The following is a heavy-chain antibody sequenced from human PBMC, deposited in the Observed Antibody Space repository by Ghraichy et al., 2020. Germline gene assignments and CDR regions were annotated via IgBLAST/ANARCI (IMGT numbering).Heavy chain of an antibody. V-gene: IGHV3-30*18. Sequence: GGSLRLSCAASGFTFSSYGMHWVRQAPGKRLEWVAVISYDGSNKYYADSVKGRFTISRDNSKNTLYLQMNSLRAEDTAVYYCAKAYYYGSGSYYNHYYYYGMDVWGQGTTVTVSS. D-gene: IGHD3-10*01. J-gene: IGHJ6*02. CDR1: GFTFSSYG. CDR3: AKAYYYGSGSYYNHYYYYGMDV. CDR2: ISYDGSNK.